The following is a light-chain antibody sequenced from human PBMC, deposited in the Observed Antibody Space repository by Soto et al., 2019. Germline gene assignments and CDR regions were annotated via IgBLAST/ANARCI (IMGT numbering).Light chain of an antibody. J-gene: IGLJ1*01. CDR2: EVS. CDR3: SSYRAANTEV. V-gene: IGLV2-14*01. Sequence: QSVLAQPASVSGSPGQSITISCTGTSSDIGTFKYVSWYQQHPGKASKLLIYEVSVRPSGISGRFSGSKSGNTASLTISALRAEDEADYYCSSYRAANTEVFGTGTKVTVL. CDR1: SSDIGTFKY.